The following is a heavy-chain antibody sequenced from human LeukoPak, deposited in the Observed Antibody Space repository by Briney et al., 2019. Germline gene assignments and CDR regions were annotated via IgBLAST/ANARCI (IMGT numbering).Heavy chain of an antibody. CDR3: ARRVVAVAGTGYFDY. Sequence: SETLSLTCTVSGGSIRSSSYYWGWIRQPPGKGLEWIGSIYYSGSTYYNASLKSRGTISVDTSKNQFSLKLSSVTAADTAVYFCARRVVAVAGTGYFDYWGQGTLVTVSS. V-gene: IGHV4-39*01. D-gene: IGHD6-19*01. CDR2: IYYSGST. CDR1: GGSIRSSSYY. J-gene: IGHJ4*02.